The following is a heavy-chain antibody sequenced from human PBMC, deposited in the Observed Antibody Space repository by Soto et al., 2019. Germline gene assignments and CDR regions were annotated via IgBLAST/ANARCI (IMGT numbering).Heavy chain of an antibody. CDR2: IYYSGST. D-gene: IGHD5-18*01. CDR1: GGSISSGDYY. V-gene: IGHV4-30-4*01. J-gene: IGHJ4*02. Sequence: QVQLQESGPGLVKPSQTLSLTCTVSGGSISSGDYYWSWIRQPPGKGLEWIGYIYYSGSTYYNPALKSRVTMPVDXSKNQFALKLSSVTAADTAVYYCASNSYRYTFYDYWGQGTLATVSS. CDR3: ASNSYRYTFYDY.